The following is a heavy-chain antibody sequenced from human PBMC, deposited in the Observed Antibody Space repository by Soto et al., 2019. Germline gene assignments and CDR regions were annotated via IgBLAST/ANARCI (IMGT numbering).Heavy chain of an antibody. V-gene: IGHV1-69*13. CDR2: IIPIFGTA. Sequence: EASVKVSCKASGGTFSSYAISWVRQAPGQGLEWMGGIIPIFGTANYAQKFQGRVTITADESTSTAYMELSSLRSEDTAVYYCARDPLPVEYSSSSTDYWGQGTLVTVSS. J-gene: IGHJ4*02. CDR3: ARDPLPVEYSSSSTDY. CDR1: GGTFSSYA. D-gene: IGHD6-6*01.